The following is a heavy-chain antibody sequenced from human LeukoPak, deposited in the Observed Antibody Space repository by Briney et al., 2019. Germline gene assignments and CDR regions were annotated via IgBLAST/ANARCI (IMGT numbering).Heavy chain of an antibody. Sequence: SETLSLTCAVYGGSFSGYYWSWIRQPPGKGLEWIGEINHSGSTNYNPSLKSRVTISVDTSKNQFFLKLSSVTAADTAVYYCARCVAARHYYYYYYMDVWGKGTTVTVSS. CDR1: GGSFSGYY. CDR3: ARCVAARHYYYYYYMDV. CDR2: INHSGST. J-gene: IGHJ6*03. V-gene: IGHV4-34*01. D-gene: IGHD6-6*01.